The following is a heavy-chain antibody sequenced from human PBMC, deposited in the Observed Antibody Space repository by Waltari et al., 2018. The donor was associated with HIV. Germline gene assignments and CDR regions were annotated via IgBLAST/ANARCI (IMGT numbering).Heavy chain of an antibody. D-gene: IGHD3-9*01. CDR3: AKKFGHYDLLTAFDY. CDR1: GFTFHRYA. CDR2: ITDTGEST. Sequence: VELLESGGGLEQPGGSLRLSCAASGFTFHRYAMAWVRQAPGKGLEWVSLITDTGESTYYADSVKGRFTISRDNAKKTVYLHMNGLRAEDTAVYYCAKKFGHYDLLTAFDYWGQGTLVIVSS. J-gene: IGHJ4*02. V-gene: IGHV3-23*01.